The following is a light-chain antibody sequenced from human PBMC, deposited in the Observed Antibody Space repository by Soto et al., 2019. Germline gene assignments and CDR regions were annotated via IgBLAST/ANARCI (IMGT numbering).Light chain of an antibody. Sequence: EIVMTQSPATLSVSPGERATLSCRASQSVNNNLAWYQQTPGQAPRLLIYGASARATGIPARFSGSGSGTEFTLTISSLQSEDFAVYYCQQYNDWPLTFGGGTKVEIK. J-gene: IGKJ4*01. CDR1: QSVNNN. V-gene: IGKV3-15*01. CDR3: QQYNDWPLT. CDR2: GAS.